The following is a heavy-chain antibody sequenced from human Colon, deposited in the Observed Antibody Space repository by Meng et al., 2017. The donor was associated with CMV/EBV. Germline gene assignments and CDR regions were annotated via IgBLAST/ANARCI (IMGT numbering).Heavy chain of an antibody. D-gene: IGHD3-3*01. J-gene: IGHJ5*02. CDR1: GFTPNTYA. CDR3: AKCQGSSECSNWLDP. Sequence: GGSLRLSCAASGFTPNTYAINWVRQAPGKGLEWVSSISGDGLSTWYADSVKGRFTISRDNAKNSLYLQMDSLRVEDTAVYFCAKCQGSSECSNWLDPWGQGTLVTVSS. V-gene: IGHV3-23*01. CDR2: ISGDGLST.